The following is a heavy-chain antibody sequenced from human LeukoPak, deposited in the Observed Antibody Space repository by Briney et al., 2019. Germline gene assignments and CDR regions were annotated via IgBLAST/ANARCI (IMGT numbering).Heavy chain of an antibody. CDR2: ISSSSSYI. Sequence: GGSLRLSCAASGFTFSSYWMSWVRQAPGKGLEWVSSISSSSSYIYYADSVKGRFTISRDNAKNSLYLQMNSLRAEDTAVYYCARDSELLNDYWGQGTLVTVSS. V-gene: IGHV3-21*01. CDR1: GFTFSSYW. D-gene: IGHD1-26*01. J-gene: IGHJ4*02. CDR3: ARDSELLNDY.